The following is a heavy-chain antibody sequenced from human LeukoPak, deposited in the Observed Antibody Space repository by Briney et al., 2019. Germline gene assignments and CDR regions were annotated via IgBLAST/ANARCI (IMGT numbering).Heavy chain of an antibody. J-gene: IGHJ1*01. D-gene: IGHD3-22*01. CDR3: ARGPQDITMIIVSLLLH. CDR2: INPNSGGT. V-gene: IGHV1-2*02. Sequence: GASVKVSCKASGYTFTGYYMHWVRQAPGQGLEWMGWINPNSGGTNYAQKFQGRVTMTRDTSISTAYMELSRLRSDGTAVYYCARGPQDITMIIVSLLLHWGQGTLVTVSS. CDR1: GYTFTGYY.